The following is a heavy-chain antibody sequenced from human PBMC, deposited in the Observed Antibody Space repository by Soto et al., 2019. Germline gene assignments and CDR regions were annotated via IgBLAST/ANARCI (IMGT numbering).Heavy chain of an antibody. CDR3: ARDSRVGGSYYFEHY. CDR2: IGAYNGNT. V-gene: IGHV1-18*01. D-gene: IGHD1-26*01. J-gene: IGHJ4*02. Sequence: QVQLVQSGAEVKKPGASVKVSCKASGYTFTSYGISWVRQAPGQGLEWMGWIGAYNGNTNYAQKLQGRVTMTTDTPTRAAYVELWGLRSDDTAVYYCARDSRVGGSYYFEHYWGRGTLVTVCS. CDR1: GYTFTSYG.